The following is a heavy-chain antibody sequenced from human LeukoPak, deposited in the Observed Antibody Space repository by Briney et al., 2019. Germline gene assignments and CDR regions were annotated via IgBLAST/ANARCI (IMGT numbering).Heavy chain of an antibody. CDR3: ARVLHDSTGYYYMDV. CDR2: ITPIFGTA. J-gene: IGHJ6*03. CDR1: GGTFSSYA. V-gene: IGHV1-69*05. Sequence: SVKVSCKASGGTFSSYAISWVRQAPGQGLEWMGGITPIFGTANYAQKFQGRVTITTDESTSTAYMELSSLRSEDTAVYYCARVLHDSTGYYYMDVWAKGPRSPSP. D-gene: IGHD2-8*02.